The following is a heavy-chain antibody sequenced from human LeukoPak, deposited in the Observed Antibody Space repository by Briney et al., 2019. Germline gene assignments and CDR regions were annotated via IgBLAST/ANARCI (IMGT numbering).Heavy chain of an antibody. CDR3: ARSGSSGWYGGYFDY. CDR2: IIPILGIA. D-gene: IGHD6-19*01. Sequence: ASVNVSCKASGGTFSSYAISWVRQAPGQGLEWMGRIIPILGIANYAQKFQGRVTITADKSTSTAYMELSSLRSEDTAVYYCARSGSSGWYGGYFDYWGQGTLVTVSS. V-gene: IGHV1-69*04. CDR1: GGTFSSYA. J-gene: IGHJ4*02.